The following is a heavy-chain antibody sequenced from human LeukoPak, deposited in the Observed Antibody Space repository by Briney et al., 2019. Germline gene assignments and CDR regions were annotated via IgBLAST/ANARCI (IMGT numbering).Heavy chain of an antibody. CDR2: LSDSGGST. CDR3: ASYGDYVAY. CDR1: GFTFSNSA. J-gene: IGHJ4*02. V-gene: IGHV3-23*01. D-gene: IGHD4-17*01. Sequence: GGSLRLSCAASGFTFSNSAMSWVRQAPGKGLEWVSGLSDSGGSTYYGDSVKGRFTISRDNSKNTLYLQMNSLRAEDTAVYYCASYGDYVAYWGQGTLVTVSS.